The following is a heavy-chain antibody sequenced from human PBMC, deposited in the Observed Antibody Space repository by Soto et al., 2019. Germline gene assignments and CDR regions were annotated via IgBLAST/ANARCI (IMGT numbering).Heavy chain of an antibody. V-gene: IGHV4-34*01. J-gene: IGHJ6*02. CDR3: ARLKLYGSGSYLPNYYYGMDV. CDR1: GGSFSGYY. D-gene: IGHD3-10*01. CDR2: INHSGST. Sequence: SETLSLTCAVYGGSFSGYYWSWIRQPPGKGLEWIGEINHSGSTNYNPSLKSRVTISVDTSKNQFSLKLSSVTAADTAVYYCARLKLYGSGSYLPNYYYGMDVWGQGTTVTVSS.